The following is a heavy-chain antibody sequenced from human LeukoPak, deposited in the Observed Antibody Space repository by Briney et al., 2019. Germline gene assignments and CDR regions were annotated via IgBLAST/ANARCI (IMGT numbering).Heavy chain of an antibody. CDR3: ARDGAAYGAGSYFLDY. CDR2: ISGSGGST. CDR1: GFTFSSYA. Sequence: GGSLRLSCAASGFTFSSYAMSWVRQAPGKGLEWVSAISGSGGSTYYADSVEDQFTISRDNSKNTVYLQLTTLRTEDTAVYYCARDGAAYGAGSYFLDYWGQGTLVTVSS. J-gene: IGHJ4*02. D-gene: IGHD3-10*01. V-gene: IGHV3-23*01.